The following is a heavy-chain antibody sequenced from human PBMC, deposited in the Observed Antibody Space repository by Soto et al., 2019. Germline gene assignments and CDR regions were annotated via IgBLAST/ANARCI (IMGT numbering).Heavy chain of an antibody. Sequence: GGSLRLSCAASGFNFSSYSLNWGRQAPGKGLELVLYISSSISTIYYADSVKGRFTISRDNAKNSLYLQMNSLRAEDTAVYYCARDYSSYGPFDYWGQGTLVTVSS. CDR2: ISSSISTI. J-gene: IGHJ4*02. CDR1: GFNFSSYS. CDR3: ARDYSSYGPFDY. V-gene: IGHV3-48*01. D-gene: IGHD5-18*01.